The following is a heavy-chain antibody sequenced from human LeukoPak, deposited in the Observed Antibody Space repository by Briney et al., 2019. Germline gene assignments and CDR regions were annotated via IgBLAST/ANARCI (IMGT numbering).Heavy chain of an antibody. CDR2: ISSSSSYI. V-gene: IGHV3-21*01. CDR3: ARGGLGGYYFFDY. CDR1: GFTFSSYS. D-gene: IGHD3-22*01. J-gene: IGHJ4*02. Sequence: GSLRLSCAASGFTFSSYSTNWVRPAPGKGLEGVSSISSSSSYIYYADSVKGRFTISRDNAKNSLYLQMNSLRAEDTAVYYCARGGLGGYYFFDYWGQGTLVTVSS.